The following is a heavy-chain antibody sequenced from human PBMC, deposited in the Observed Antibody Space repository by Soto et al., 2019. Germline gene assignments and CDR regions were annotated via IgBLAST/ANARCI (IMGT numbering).Heavy chain of an antibody. CDR3: AKLSRDDYFDY. Sequence: GGSLRLSCAASGFTFSTYSMNWVRQAPGKGLEWVSSISSSSSYTYYTDSVKGRFTISRDNAKNLLYLQMNSLRAEDTAVYYCAKLSRDDYFDYWGQGTLVTVSS. CDR1: GFTFSTYS. V-gene: IGHV3-21*01. CDR2: ISSSSSYT. J-gene: IGHJ4*02. D-gene: IGHD2-2*01.